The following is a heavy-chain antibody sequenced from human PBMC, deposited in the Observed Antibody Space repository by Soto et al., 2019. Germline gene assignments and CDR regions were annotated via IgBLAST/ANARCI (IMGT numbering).Heavy chain of an antibody. CDR2: IIPIFGTA. Sequence: QVQLVQSGAEVKKPGSSVKVSCKASGGTFSSYAISWVRQAPGQGLEWMGGIIPIFGTANYAQKFQGRVTITADAYTSTAYMELSSLISEDTAVYYGAREKDSSSWYEGLLPYYYYYGMDVWGQGTTVTVSS. CDR1: GGTFSSYA. J-gene: IGHJ6*02. CDR3: AREKDSSSWYEGLLPYYYYYGMDV. D-gene: IGHD6-13*01. V-gene: IGHV1-69*01.